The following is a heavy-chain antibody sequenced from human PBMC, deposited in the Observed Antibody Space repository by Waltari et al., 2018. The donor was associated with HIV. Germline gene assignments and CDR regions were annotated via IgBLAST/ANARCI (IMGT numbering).Heavy chain of an antibody. V-gene: IGHV4-59*01. CDR1: GDPITGYY. CDR3: ARHYNFWSGYYGALEY. CDR2: IYYSGST. J-gene: IGHJ4*02. Sequence: QVQLQESGPGLVKPSETLSLTCTVSGDPITGYYWSWVRQPPGKGLEWIGHIYYSGSTTYNPSLKSRVTISVDTSKNQLSLKLSSVTAADTAVFHCARHYNFWSGYYGALEYWGQGALVTVSS. D-gene: IGHD3-3*01.